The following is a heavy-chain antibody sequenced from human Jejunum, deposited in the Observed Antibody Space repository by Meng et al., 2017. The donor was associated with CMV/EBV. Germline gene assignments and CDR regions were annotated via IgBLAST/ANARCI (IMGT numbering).Heavy chain of an antibody. D-gene: IGHD3-3*01. CDR1: FSVSRNW. V-gene: IGHV3-7*01. Sequence: FSVSRNWMTGVRQAPGKGLEWVANINEDGGEIYYVDSLKGRFTISRDNAKNSLYLQMNSLRAEDSAVYYCARITTFGTGLHGMDVWGQGTTVTVSS. CDR3: ARITTFGTGLHGMDV. CDR2: INEDGGEI. J-gene: IGHJ6*02.